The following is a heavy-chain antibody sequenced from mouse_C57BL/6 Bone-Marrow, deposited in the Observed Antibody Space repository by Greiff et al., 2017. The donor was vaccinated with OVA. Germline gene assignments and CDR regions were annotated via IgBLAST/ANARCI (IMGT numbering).Heavy chain of an antibody. CDR1: GFTIKNTY. CDR3: AREVFYDDDWLAD. CDR2: IDPANGNT. V-gene: IGHV14-3*01. J-gene: IGHJ3*01. D-gene: IGHD2-4*01. Sequence: VQLQQSVAELVRPGASVKLSCTASGFTIKNTYMHWVKQRPEQGLEWIGRIDPANGNTKYAPKFQGKATITADTSSNTAYLQLSSLTSEDTAICDGAREVFYDDDWLADWGQGTLVAVSA.